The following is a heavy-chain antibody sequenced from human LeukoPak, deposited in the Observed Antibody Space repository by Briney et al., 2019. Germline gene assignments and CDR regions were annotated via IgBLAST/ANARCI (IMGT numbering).Heavy chain of an antibody. Sequence: GGSLRLSCAASGFTFSSYSMNWVRQAPGKGLEWVSGISWNSGSIGYADSVKGRFTISRDNAKNSLYLQMNSLRAEDTALYYCAKDSYYYYGMDVWGQGTTVTVSS. CDR2: ISWNSGSI. CDR3: AKDSYYYYGMDV. V-gene: IGHV3-9*01. J-gene: IGHJ6*02. CDR1: GFTFSSYS.